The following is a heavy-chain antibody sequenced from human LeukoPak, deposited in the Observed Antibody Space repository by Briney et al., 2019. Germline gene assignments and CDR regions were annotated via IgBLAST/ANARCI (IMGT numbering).Heavy chain of an antibody. CDR3: AKGMRPVYYYYYMDV. CDR1: GFTFSSYA. Sequence: GGSLRLSCAASGFTFSSYAMSWVRQAPGKGLEWVSAISGSGGSTYYANSVKGRFTISRDNSKNTLYLQMNSLRAEDTAVYYCAKGMRPVYYYYYMDVWGKGTTVTVSS. J-gene: IGHJ6*03. CDR2: ISGSGGST. V-gene: IGHV3-23*01.